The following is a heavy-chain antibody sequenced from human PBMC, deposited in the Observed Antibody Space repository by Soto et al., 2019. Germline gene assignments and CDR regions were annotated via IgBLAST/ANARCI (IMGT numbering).Heavy chain of an antibody. D-gene: IGHD6-13*01. J-gene: IGHJ4*02. CDR1: GGSISSSSYY. CDR3: ARHKVAAAGIPIY. CDR2: IYYSGST. V-gene: IGHV4-39*01. Sequence: QLQLQESGPGLVKPSETLSLTCTVSGGSISSSSYYWGWIRQPPGKGLEWFGSIYYSGSTYYNPSLTRRVTISVDASKNQFSLKLSSVTAADTAVYYCARHKVAAAGIPIYWGQGTLVTVSS.